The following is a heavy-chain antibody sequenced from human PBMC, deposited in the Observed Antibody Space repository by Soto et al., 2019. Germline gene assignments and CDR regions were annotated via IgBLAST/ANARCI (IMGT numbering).Heavy chain of an antibody. CDR2: IITITGFI. J-gene: IGHJ4*02. V-gene: IGHV3-21*01. CDR3: ARDSREYNAYDYN. D-gene: IGHD5-12*01. Sequence: GSLRLSCAASGFTFSSYSMNWVRQAPGKGLEWVSIITITGFIDYADSVKDRFTISRDNAKSSLYLQMNSLRAEDTAVYYCARDSREYNAYDYNWGQGTLVTVSS. CDR1: GFTFSSYS.